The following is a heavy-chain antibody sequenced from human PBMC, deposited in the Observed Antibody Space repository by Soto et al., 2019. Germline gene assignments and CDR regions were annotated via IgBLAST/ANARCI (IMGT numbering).Heavy chain of an antibody. Sequence: PGGSLRLSCAASGFTFSSYEMNWVRQAPGKGLEWVSYISSSGSTIYYADSVKGRFTISRDNAKNSLYLQMNSLRAEDTAVCYCARTYSGSYPIFDYWGQGTLVTVSS. CDR1: GFTFSSYE. CDR3: ARTYSGSYPIFDY. D-gene: IGHD1-26*01. CDR2: ISSSGSTI. J-gene: IGHJ4*02. V-gene: IGHV3-48*03.